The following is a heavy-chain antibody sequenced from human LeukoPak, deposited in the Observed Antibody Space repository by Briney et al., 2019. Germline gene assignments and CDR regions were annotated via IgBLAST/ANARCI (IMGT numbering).Heavy chain of an antibody. Sequence: ASVKVSCKASGYTFTSYGISWVRQAPGQGLEWMGWISAYNGNTNNAQKFQGRVTMTTDTSTRTSYMELRSLRSEDTAVYYCARDRDTAMVQFDYWGQGTLVTVSS. CDR2: ISAYNGNT. CDR3: ARDRDTAMVQFDY. CDR1: GYTFTSYG. V-gene: IGHV1-18*01. D-gene: IGHD5-18*01. J-gene: IGHJ4*02.